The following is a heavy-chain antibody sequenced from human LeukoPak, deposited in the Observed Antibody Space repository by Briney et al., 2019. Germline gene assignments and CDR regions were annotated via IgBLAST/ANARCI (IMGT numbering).Heavy chain of an antibody. D-gene: IGHD3-10*01. CDR2: INHSGST. J-gene: IGHJ3*02. V-gene: IGHV4-34*01. CDR1: GGSFSGYY. Sequence: SETLSLTCAVYGGSFSGYYWSWIRQPPGKGLEWIGEINHSGSTNYNPSLKSRVTISVDTSKNQFSLKLSSVTAADTAVYYCAREVLGRGGDIWGQGTMVTVSS. CDR3: AREVLGRGGDI.